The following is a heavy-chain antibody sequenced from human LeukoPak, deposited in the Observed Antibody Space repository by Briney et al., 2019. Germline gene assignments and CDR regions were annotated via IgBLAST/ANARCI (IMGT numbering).Heavy chain of an antibody. V-gene: IGHV4-59*08. D-gene: IGHD3-10*01. CDR3: ARHRTLGVVDY. CDR1: GGSISSYY. J-gene: IGHJ4*02. Sequence: SETLSLTCTVSGGGSISSYYWSWIRQPPGKGLEWIGYIFYIGSTNYDPSLKSRVTISVDTSKNQFSLKLNSVTAADTAVYYCARHRTLGVVDYWGQGTLVTVSS. CDR2: IFYIGST.